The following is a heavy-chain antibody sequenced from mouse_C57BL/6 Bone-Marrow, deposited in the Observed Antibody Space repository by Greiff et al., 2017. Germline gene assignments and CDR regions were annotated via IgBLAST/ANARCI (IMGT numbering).Heavy chain of an antibody. CDR3: AKPYIYYGYDVLYYYAMDY. CDR2: IDPANGNT. V-gene: IGHV14-3*01. CDR1: GFNIKNTY. D-gene: IGHD2-2*01. Sequence: EVQLQQSVAELVRPGASVKLSCTASGFNIKNTYMHWVKQRPEQGLEWIGRIDPANGNTKYAPKFQGKATITADTSSNTAYLQLSSLTSEDTAIYYCAKPYIYYGYDVLYYYAMDYWGQGTLVTVSA. J-gene: IGHJ3*01.